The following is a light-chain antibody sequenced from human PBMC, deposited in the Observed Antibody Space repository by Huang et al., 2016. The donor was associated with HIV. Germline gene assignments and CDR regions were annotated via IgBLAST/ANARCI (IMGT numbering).Light chain of an antibody. Sequence: EVVLTQSPGTLSFSPGEGATLSCRASHSVSSNYLAWYQQRPGQAPRLLIYGASSRATGLPDRCSGSGSGTDFTLTISRLEPEDFAVYYCQQYGGLPYTFGQGTKLEIK. V-gene: IGKV3-20*01. CDR2: GAS. CDR1: HSVSSNY. CDR3: QQYGGLPYT. J-gene: IGKJ2*01.